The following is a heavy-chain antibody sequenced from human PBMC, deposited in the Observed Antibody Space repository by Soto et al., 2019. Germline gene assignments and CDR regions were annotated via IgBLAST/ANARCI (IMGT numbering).Heavy chain of an antibody. D-gene: IGHD2-8*01. CDR3: ARRALPQCINGVCYKDGFWDY. J-gene: IGHJ4*02. CDR1: GGSVSSGGYY. CDR2: IYYSGTT. V-gene: IGHV4-31*03. Sequence: SETLSLTCTVSGGSVSSGGYYWSWIRQHPGTGLEWIGYIYYSGTTYFNPSLKSRASISLDTSKNEFSLKLTSVTAADTAVYYCARRALPQCINGVCYKDGFWDYWGQGALVT.